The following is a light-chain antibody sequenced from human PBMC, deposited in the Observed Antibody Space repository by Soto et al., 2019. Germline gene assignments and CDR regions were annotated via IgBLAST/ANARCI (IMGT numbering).Light chain of an antibody. CDR3: ASWDDSLNGV. V-gene: IGLV1-44*01. CDR1: SSNIGSNT. CDR2: SDN. Sequence: QSALTQPPSASGTPGQRVTISFFGSSSNIGSNTVNWYQQLPGTAPKLLIYSDNQRPSGVPDRFSGSKSGTSASLAISGLQSEDEADYYCASWDDSLNGVFGGGTKVTVL. J-gene: IGLJ2*01.